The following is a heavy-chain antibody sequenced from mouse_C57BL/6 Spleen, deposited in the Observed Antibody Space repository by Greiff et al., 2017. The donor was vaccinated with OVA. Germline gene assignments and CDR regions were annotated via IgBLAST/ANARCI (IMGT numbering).Heavy chain of an antibody. J-gene: IGHJ4*01. Sequence: DVMLVESEGGLVQPGSSMKLSCTASGFTFSDYYVAWVRQVPEKGLEWVANINYDGSSTYYLDSLKSRFIISRDNAKNILYLQMSSLKSEDTATYYCAREGGNFLYAMDYWGQGTSVTVSS. D-gene: IGHD2-1*01. V-gene: IGHV5-16*01. CDR2: INYDGSST. CDR3: AREGGNFLYAMDY. CDR1: GFTFSDYY.